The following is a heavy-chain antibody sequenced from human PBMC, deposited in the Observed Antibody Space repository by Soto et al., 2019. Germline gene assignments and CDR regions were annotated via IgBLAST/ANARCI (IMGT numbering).Heavy chain of an antibody. D-gene: IGHD2-21*02. CDR1: GFTFSSYG. CDR3: ANILLLGDDAYYYYGMDV. J-gene: IGHJ6*02. CDR2: ISYDGSNK. V-gene: IGHV3-30*18. Sequence: QVQLVESGGGVVQPGRSLRLSCAASGFTFSSYGMHWVRQAPGKGLEWVAVISYDGSNKNYADSVKGRFTISRDNSKNSLYLQMNSLRAEDSVVYYWANILLLGDDAYYYYGMDVCGQGTTVTVSS.